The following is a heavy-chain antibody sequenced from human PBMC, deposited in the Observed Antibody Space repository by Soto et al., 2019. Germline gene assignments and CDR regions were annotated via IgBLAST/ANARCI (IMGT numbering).Heavy chain of an antibody. CDR2: IYYSGST. J-gene: IGHJ5*02. Sequence: SETLSLTCTVSGASISSEGYYWSWIRQFPGKGLEWIGYIYYSGSTNYNPSLRSRVTISVDTSKTRFFLKLTSVTAADTAVFFWARENMSGSASIFRFAPWGQGSQVTVSS. CDR3: ARENMSGSASIFRFAP. D-gene: IGHD2-2*01. V-gene: IGHV4-31*03. CDR1: GASISSEGYY.